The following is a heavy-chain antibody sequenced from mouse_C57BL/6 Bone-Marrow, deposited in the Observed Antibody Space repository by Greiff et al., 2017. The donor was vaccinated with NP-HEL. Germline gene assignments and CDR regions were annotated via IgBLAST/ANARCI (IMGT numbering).Heavy chain of an antibody. V-gene: IGHV1-81*01. J-gene: IGHJ2*01. Sequence: VQLQQSGAELARPGASVKLSCKASGYTFTSYGISWVKQRTGQGLEWIGEIYPRSGNTYYNEKFKGKATLTADKSSSTAYMELRSLTSEDSAVYFCARYYVSSHLYYFDYWGQGTTLTVSS. CDR3: ARYYVSSHLYYFDY. CDR2: IYPRSGNT. CDR1: GYTFTSYG. D-gene: IGHD1-1*01.